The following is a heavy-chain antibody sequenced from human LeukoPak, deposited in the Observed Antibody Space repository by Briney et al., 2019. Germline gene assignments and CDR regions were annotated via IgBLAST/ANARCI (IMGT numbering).Heavy chain of an antibody. D-gene: IGHD3-10*01. CDR1: GFTFSSYE. Sequence: PGGSLRLSCAASGFTFSSYEMNWVRQAPGKGLEWVSYISSSGSTIYYADSVKGRFTISRDNAKNSLYLQMNSLRAEDTAVYYCASGGSGSYYSDGYWGRGTLVTVSS. CDR3: ASGGSGSYYSDGY. CDR2: ISSSGSTI. V-gene: IGHV3-48*03. J-gene: IGHJ4*02.